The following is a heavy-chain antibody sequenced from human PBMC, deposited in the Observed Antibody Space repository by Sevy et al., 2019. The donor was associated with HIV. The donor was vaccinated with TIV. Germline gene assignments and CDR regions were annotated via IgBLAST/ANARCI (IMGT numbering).Heavy chain of an antibody. V-gene: IGHV3-7*03. J-gene: IGHJ6*02. CDR2: IKVDGSEK. CDR1: GFTFSRYW. CDR3: ARDCNSIRCHWGMDV. Sequence: GGSLRLSCAASGFTFSRYWMSWVRQAPGKGLEWVANIKVDGSEKYYVDSVKGRFTISRDNARNSLYLQMNSLRAEDTAVYYCARDCNSIRCHWGMDVWGQGTTVTVSS. D-gene: IGHD2-2*01.